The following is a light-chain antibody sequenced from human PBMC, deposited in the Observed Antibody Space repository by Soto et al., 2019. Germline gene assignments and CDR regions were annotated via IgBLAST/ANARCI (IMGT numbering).Light chain of an antibody. CDR1: QSVSSSY. J-gene: IGKJ5*01. Sequence: EIVLTQSPGTLSLSPGERATLSCRASQSVSSSYLAWYQQKPGQAPGLLIYGASTRATGIPARFSGSGSGTDFTLTISSLEPEDSAVYYCQQRHMWPITFGQGTRLEIK. V-gene: IGKV3D-20*02. CDR2: GAS. CDR3: QQRHMWPIT.